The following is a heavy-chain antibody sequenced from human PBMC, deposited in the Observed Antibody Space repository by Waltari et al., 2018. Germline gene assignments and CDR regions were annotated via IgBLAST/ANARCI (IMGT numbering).Heavy chain of an antibody. Sequence: EVQLLESGGGLVQPGGSLRLSCAASGFSFRSFGMSWVRQAPGKGLEWVSAIGAVTSTYYADSVKGRFTISRDNAKNSLYLQMNSLRAEDTAVYYCARGYLGYRPGGGGFDYWGQGTLVTVSS. CDR2: IGAVTST. CDR1: GFSFRSFG. V-gene: IGHV3-23*01. CDR3: ARGYLGYRPGGGGFDY. D-gene: IGHD5-18*01. J-gene: IGHJ4*02.